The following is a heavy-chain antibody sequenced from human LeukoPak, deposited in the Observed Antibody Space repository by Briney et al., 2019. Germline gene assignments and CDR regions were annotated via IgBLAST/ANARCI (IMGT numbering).Heavy chain of an antibody. V-gene: IGHV3-30*02. J-gene: IGHJ4*02. CDR2: IWYDGSNK. CDR3: ATLRSDSSGWYYFDY. Sequence: GGSLRLSCVTSGFSFSSYGMHWVRQAPGKGLEWVALIWYDGSNKYYADSVKGRFTISRDNSKNMLYLQMNSLRTEDTAVYYCATLRSDSSGWYYFDYWGQGTLVTVSS. D-gene: IGHD6-19*01. CDR1: GFSFSSYG.